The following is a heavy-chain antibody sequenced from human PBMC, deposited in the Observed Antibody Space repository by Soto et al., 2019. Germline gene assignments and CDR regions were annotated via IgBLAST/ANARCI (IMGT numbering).Heavy chain of an antibody. CDR3: ARTESGTFDP. J-gene: IGHJ5*02. CDR2: IYHSGST. CDR1: GGSISSGGYS. D-gene: IGHD1-7*01. V-gene: IGHV4-30-2*01. Sequence: SETLSLTCIVSGGSISSGGYSWSWIRQPPGKGLEWIGYIYHSGSTYYNPSLKSRVTISVDRSKNQFSLKLSSVTAADTAVYYCARTESGTFDPWGQGTLVTVSS.